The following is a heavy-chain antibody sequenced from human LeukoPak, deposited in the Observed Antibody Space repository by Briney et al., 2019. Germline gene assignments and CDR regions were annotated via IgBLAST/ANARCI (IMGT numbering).Heavy chain of an antibody. CDR3: ARDKYYDSSGYGGGFDP. D-gene: IGHD3-22*01. Sequence: PSETLSLTCTVSGGSISNYFWSWIRQPPGKGLEWIGYIYYTGSTNYNPSLKSRVTISVDTSKNQFSLKLSSVTAADTAVYYCARDKYYDSSGYGGGFDPWVQGTLVTVSS. V-gene: IGHV4-59*01. CDR2: IYYTGST. J-gene: IGHJ5*02. CDR1: GGSISNYF.